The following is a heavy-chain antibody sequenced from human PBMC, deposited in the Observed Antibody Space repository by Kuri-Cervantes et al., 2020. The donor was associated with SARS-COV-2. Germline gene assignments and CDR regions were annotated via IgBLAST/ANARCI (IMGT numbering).Heavy chain of an antibody. CDR3: ATIGIVGATIHFDY. D-gene: IGHD1-26*01. J-gene: IGHJ4*02. CDR1: GYTFSSYA. V-gene: IGHV1-3*01. CDR2: INAGNGNT. Sequence: ASVKVSCKASGYTFSSYAMHWVRQAPGQRLEWMGWINAGNGNTKYSQKFQGRVTITRDTSASTAYMELSSLRSEDTAVYYCATIGIVGATIHFDYWGQGTLVTVSS.